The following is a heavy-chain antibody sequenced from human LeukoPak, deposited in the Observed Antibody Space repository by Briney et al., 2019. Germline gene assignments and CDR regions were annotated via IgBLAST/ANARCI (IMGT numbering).Heavy chain of an antibody. Sequence: ASVKGSCKASGYTFTSYYMHWVRQAPGQGLEWMGIINPSGGSTSYAQKFQGRVTMTRDMSTTTVYMELSSLRAEDTAVYYCARAISSGDFDYWGQGTLVTVCS. CDR1: GYTFTSYY. V-gene: IGHV1-46*01. CDR3: ARAISSGDFDY. D-gene: IGHD6-19*01. CDR2: INPSGGST. J-gene: IGHJ4*02.